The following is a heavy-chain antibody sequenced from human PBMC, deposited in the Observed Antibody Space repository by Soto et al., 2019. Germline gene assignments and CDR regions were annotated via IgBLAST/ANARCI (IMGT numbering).Heavy chain of an antibody. V-gene: IGHV3-7*01. Sequence: GGSPRLSCAASGFTFSSYWMSWVRQAPGKGLEWVANIKQDGSEKYYVDSVKGRFTISRDNAKNSLYLQMNSLRAEDTAVYYCARDTGQGAGAFDIWGQGTMVTVSS. CDR2: IKQDGSEK. D-gene: IGHD3-10*01. J-gene: IGHJ3*02. CDR1: GFTFSSYW. CDR3: ARDTGQGAGAFDI.